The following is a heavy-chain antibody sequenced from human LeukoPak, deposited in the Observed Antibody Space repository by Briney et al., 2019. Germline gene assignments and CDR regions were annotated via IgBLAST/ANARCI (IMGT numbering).Heavy chain of an antibody. D-gene: IGHD4-17*01. CDR3: ASVPPVYGDLARFDY. Sequence: GGSLRLSCAASGFTVSSNYMSWVRQAPGKGLEWVSVIYSGGSTYYADSVKGRFTISRDNSKNTLYLRMNSLRAEDTAVYYCASVPPVYGDLARFDYWGQGTLVTVSS. CDR2: IYSGGST. J-gene: IGHJ4*02. V-gene: IGHV3-66*01. CDR1: GFTVSSNY.